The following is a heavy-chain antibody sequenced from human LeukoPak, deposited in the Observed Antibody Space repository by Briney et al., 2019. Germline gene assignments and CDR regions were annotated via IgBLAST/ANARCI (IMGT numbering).Heavy chain of an antibody. CDR1: EFTFSSYS. CDR3: ARVNINNWHSCDY. D-gene: IGHD1-1*01. J-gene: IGHJ4*02. V-gene: IGHV3-48*01. Sequence: GGSLRLSCAASEFTFSSYSMNWVRQAPGKGLEWVSYITNSGNSKSYADSVKGRFTISRDNTKNSLYLQMNGLRAEDTAVYYCARVNINNWHSCDYWGQGTLVTVSS. CDR2: ITNSGNSK.